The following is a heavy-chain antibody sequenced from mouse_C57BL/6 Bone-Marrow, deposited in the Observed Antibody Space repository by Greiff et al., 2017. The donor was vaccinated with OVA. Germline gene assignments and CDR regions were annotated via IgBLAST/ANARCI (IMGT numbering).Heavy chain of an antibody. CDR1: GYTFTSYW. D-gene: IGHD2-3*01. Sequence: QVQLQQPGAELVKPGASVTLSCKASGYTFTSYWMHWVQQRPGRGLEWIGRLDPNSGGTKYTAKFKSKATLTVDKPSSTAYMHLSSLTSEESAVDYCARDGYSWFTYWGQGTLVTVSA. V-gene: IGHV1-72*01. J-gene: IGHJ3*01. CDR3: ARDGYSWFTY. CDR2: LDPNSGGT.